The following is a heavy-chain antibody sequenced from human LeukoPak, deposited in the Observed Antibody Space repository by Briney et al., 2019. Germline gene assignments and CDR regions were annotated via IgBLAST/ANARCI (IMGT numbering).Heavy chain of an antibody. CDR2: ISWNSGSI. CDR1: GFTFDDYA. J-gene: IGHJ4*02. V-gene: IGHV3-9*01. Sequence: PGRSLRLSCAASGFTFDDYAMHWVRQAPGRCLEWVSGISWNSGSIGYADSVKGRFTISRDNAKNSLYLQMNSLRAGDTALYYCAKDIGSSTSCPIAWGQGTLVTVSS. CDR3: AKDIGSSTSCPIA. D-gene: IGHD2-2*01.